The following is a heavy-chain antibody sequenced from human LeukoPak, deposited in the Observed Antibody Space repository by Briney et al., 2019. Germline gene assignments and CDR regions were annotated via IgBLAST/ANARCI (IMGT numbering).Heavy chain of an antibody. Sequence: GGSLRLSCAASGFTFSSYSMNWVRQAPGEGLEWVSSISSSSSYIYYADSVKGRFTISRDNAKNSLYLQMNSLRAEDTAVYYCARGKYCSGGSCYNGGYWGQGTLVTVSS. CDR1: GFTFSSYS. D-gene: IGHD2-15*01. V-gene: IGHV3-21*01. J-gene: IGHJ4*02. CDR3: ARGKYCSGGSCYNGGY. CDR2: ISSSSSYI.